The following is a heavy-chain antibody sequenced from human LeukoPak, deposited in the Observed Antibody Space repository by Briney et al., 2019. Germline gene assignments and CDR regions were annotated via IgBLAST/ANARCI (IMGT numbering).Heavy chain of an antibody. Sequence: PGGSLRLSCAASGFTFSSFAMSWVRQAPGKGLEWVSVISGSGGNTYYADSVKGWFTISRDNSKNTLYLQMNSLRAEDTAVYYCAKGRARIAAASDYWGQGTLVTVSS. CDR1: GFTFSSFA. CDR3: AKGRARIAAASDY. V-gene: IGHV3-23*01. J-gene: IGHJ4*02. CDR2: ISGSGGNT. D-gene: IGHD6-13*01.